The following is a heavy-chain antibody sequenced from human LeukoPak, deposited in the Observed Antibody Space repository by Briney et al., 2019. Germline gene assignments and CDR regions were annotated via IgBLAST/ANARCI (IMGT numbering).Heavy chain of an antibody. V-gene: IGHV3-21*01. J-gene: IGHJ4*02. CDR3: ARDPLNYYGSGSAVDY. D-gene: IGHD3-10*01. CDR1: GFTFSSYS. Sequence: GGSLRLSCAASGFTFSSYSMNWVRQAQGQGLELVSSISSSSSYIYYADSVKGRFTISRDNAKNSLYLQMNSLRAEDTAVYYCARDPLNYYGSGSAVDYWGQGTLVTVSS. CDR2: ISSSSSYI.